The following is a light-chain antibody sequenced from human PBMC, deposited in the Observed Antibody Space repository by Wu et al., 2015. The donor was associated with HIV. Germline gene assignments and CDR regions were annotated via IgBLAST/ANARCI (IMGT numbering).Light chain of an antibody. J-gene: IGKJ1*01. CDR2: DAS. CDR3: QQYNTWPPWT. CDR1: QTISSN. Sequence: EIVMTQSPATLSVSPGERATLFCRASQTISSNLAWYQQKPGQAPRLLISDASTGASGVPARFSGSWSGTEFTLTISNIEPEDFAVYYCQQYNTWPPWTFGQGTKV. V-gene: IGKV3-15*01.